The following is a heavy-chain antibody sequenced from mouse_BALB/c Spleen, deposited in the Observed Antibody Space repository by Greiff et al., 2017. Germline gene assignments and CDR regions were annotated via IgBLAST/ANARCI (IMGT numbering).Heavy chain of an antibody. CDR1: GFTFSSFG. CDR2: ISSGSSTI. V-gene: IGHV5-17*02. CDR3: APNYYGSRGFAY. Sequence: EVKLVESGGGLVQPGGSRKLSCAASGFTFSSFGMHWVRQAPEKGLEWVAYISSGSSTIYYADTVKGRFTISRDNPKNTLFLQMTSLRSEDTAMYYCAPNYYGSRGFAYWGQGTLVTVSA. J-gene: IGHJ3*01. D-gene: IGHD1-1*01.